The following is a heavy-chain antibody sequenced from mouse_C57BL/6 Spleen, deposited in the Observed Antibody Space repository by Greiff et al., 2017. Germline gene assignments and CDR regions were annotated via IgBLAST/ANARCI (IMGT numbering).Heavy chain of an antibody. CDR3: ERSLYDYDLYYFDC. J-gene: IGHJ2*01. CDR2: FNPYNDDT. D-gene: IGHD2-4*01. CDR1: GYTFTTYP. V-gene: IGHV1-47*01. Sequence: VQLQQSGAELVKPGASVKMSCKASGYTFTTYPIEWMKQNHGKSLEWIGNFNPYNDDTKYNEKFKGKATLTVEKSSSTVYLVLSRLTSDDSAVYYCERSLYDYDLYYFDCWGKGTTLTVSS.